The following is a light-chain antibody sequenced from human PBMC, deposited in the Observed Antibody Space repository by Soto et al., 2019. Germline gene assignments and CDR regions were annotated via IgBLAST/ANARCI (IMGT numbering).Light chain of an antibody. Sequence: QSVLTQPASVSGSPGQSITLSCTGTSSDVGSYNLVSWYQQHPGKAPKLMIYEGNKRPSGVSNRFSGSKPGNTASLTISGLQAEDEADYYCCSFAGSNTFVFGTGTKVTVL. CDR1: SSDVGSYNL. CDR3: CSFAGSNTFV. CDR2: EGN. V-gene: IGLV2-23*03. J-gene: IGLJ1*01.